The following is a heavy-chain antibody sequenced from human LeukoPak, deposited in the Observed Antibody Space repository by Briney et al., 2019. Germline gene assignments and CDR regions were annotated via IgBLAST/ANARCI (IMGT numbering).Heavy chain of an antibody. CDR1: GGSISSYY. D-gene: IGHD3-3*01. V-gene: IGHV4-59*08. Sequence: SETLSLTCTVSGGSISSYYWSWIRQPPGKGLEWIGYIYYSGSTNYNPSLKSRVTISVDTSKNQFSLKLSSVTAADTAVYYCAALGNYDFWSGYYMSWFDPWGQGTLVTVSS. CDR2: IYYSGST. CDR3: AALGNYDFWSGYYMSWFDP. J-gene: IGHJ5*02.